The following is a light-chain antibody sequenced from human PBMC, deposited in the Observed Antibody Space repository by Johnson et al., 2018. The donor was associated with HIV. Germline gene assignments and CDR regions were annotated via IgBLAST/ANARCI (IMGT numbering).Light chain of an antibody. CDR3: GTWDSSLRVGF. Sequence: QSVLTQPPSVSAAPGQTVTISCSGSSSNVGSSFVSWYRQVPGTAPKLLIYEDNKRPSGITDRFSASKSGTSATLDITGLQTGDEADYYCGTWDSSLRVGFFGTGTKVTVL. CDR2: EDN. CDR1: SSNVGSSF. J-gene: IGLJ1*01. V-gene: IGLV1-51*01.